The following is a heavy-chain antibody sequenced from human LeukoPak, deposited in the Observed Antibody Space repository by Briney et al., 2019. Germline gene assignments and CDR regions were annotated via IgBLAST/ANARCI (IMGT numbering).Heavy chain of an antibody. J-gene: IGHJ6*02. CDR1: GYSFTNYW. CDR2: IHPGDSNA. CDR3: ARREGYSGYDNPYYYYGMDV. Sequence: GESLKISCKGSGYSFTNYWIVWVRQMPGKGLEWMGVIHPGDSNAKYSPSFQGQVTISADKSISTAYLQWSSLKASDTAMYYCARREGYSGYDNPYYYYGMDVWGQGTTVTVSS. D-gene: IGHD5-12*01. V-gene: IGHV5-51*01.